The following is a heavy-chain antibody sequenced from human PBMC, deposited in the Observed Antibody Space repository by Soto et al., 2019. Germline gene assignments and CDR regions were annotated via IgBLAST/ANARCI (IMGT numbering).Heavy chain of an antibody. CDR2: IDYRGTT. CDR1: GGSSSSSTYF. Sequence: SGTLSVTCAVSGGSSSSSTYFWGWVRQPPGRVLEWIGSIDYRGTTYYNASLKSRVTLSLDTSKNQFSLKVNSLTAADTAVYFCSRRAPEGFDPWGQGT. V-gene: IGHV4-39*01. CDR3: SRRAPEGFDP. J-gene: IGHJ5*02.